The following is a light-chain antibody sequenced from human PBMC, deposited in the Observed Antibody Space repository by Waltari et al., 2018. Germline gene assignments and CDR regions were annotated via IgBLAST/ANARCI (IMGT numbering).Light chain of an antibody. Sequence: QSALTQPASVSGSPGQSITIPCTGSRRDVGSYNHVSWYQQRPNKAPEVIIYEVSKRPSGLSNRFSGSKSGNTASLTISGLQAEDEADYYCCSYAGSSSFVIFGGGTKLTVL. J-gene: IGLJ2*01. V-gene: IGLV2-23*02. CDR1: RRDVGSYNH. CDR3: CSYAGSSSFVI. CDR2: EVS.